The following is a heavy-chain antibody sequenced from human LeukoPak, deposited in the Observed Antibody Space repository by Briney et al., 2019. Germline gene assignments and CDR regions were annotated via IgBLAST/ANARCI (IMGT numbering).Heavy chain of an antibody. CDR2: ISSSGST. V-gene: IGHV4-61*08. CDR1: GVSISSGGYS. CDR3: ARDMLEYCSRTTCYFCGMDV. J-gene: IGHJ6*02. Sequence: SETLSLTCAVSGVSISSGGYSWSWIRQPPGKGLEWIGYISSSGSTNYNPSLKSRVTISVDTSNNQFSLKLSSVTAADTAVYYCARDMLEYCSRTTCYFCGMDVWGQGTTVTVSS. D-gene: IGHD2-2*01.